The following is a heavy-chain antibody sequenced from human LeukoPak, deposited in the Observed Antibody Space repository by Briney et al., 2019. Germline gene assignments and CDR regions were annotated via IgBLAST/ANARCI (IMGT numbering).Heavy chain of an antibody. Sequence: ASVTVSFTASGYTFTSYAMNWGGQAPGQGGEGMGWINTNTGNPTYAQGFTGGVVFSLYTSVSTAYLQICSLKAEDTAVYYCAREGVLYYGDYYYYGMDVWGKGTTVTVSS. J-gene: IGHJ6*04. CDR1: GYTFTSYA. CDR3: AREGVLYYGDYYYYGMDV. D-gene: IGHD2-8*01. V-gene: IGHV7-4-1*01. CDR2: INTNTGNP.